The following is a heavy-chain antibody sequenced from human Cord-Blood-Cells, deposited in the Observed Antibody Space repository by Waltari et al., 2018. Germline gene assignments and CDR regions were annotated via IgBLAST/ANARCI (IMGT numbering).Heavy chain of an antibody. V-gene: IGHV3-30*18. D-gene: IGHD7-27*01. CDR3: AKDMGIGTSY. CDR1: GFTFSSYG. Sequence: QVQLVESGGGVVQPGRSLRLSCAASGFTFSSYGMHWVRQAPGKGLEWVAVISYDGSNKYYAYAVKGRFTISRDNSKNTLYLQMNSLRAEDTAVYYCAKDMGIGTSYWGQGTLVTVSS. J-gene: IGHJ4*02. CDR2: ISYDGSNK.